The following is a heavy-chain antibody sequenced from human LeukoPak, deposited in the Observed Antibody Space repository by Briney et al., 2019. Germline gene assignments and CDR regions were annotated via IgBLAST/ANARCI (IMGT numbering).Heavy chain of an antibody. CDR3: ARGYCSGGSCYSYYYYNYMDV. J-gene: IGHJ6*03. D-gene: IGHD2-15*01. V-gene: IGHV4-61*02. Sequence: SETLSLTCTVSGGSISSSSYYWSWIRQPAGKGLEWIGRIYTSGSTNYNPSLKSRVTMSVDTSKNQFSLKLSSETAADTAVYYCARGYCSGGSCYSYYYYNYMDVWGKGTTVTVSS. CDR1: GGSISSSSYY. CDR2: IYTSGST.